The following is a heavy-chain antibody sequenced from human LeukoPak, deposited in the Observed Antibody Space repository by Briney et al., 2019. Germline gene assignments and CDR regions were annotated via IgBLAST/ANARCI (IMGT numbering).Heavy chain of an antibody. CDR1: GGSINSNSHH. D-gene: IGHD3-9*01. CDR2: IYYSGTT. Sequence: SETLSLTCSVSGGSINSNSHHWDWIRQAPGKGLEWIGNIYYSGTTSYNPSLKSRVTISVDTSKNQFSLRLSSVTAADTAVYYCARRGDILTDYAFDYWGQGTPVTVSS. CDR3: ARRGDILTDYAFDY. V-gene: IGHV4-39*01. J-gene: IGHJ4*02.